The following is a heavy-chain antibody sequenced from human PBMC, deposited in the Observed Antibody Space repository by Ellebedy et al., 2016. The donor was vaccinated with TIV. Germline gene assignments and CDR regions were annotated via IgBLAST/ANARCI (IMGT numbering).Heavy chain of an antibody. V-gene: IGHV3-11*06. CDR1: GFTFSDYY. J-gene: IGHJ4*02. D-gene: IGHD6-6*01. CDR2: IGSSGNYT. CDR3: ARDPGYGSSSSFDY. Sequence: GESLKISCAASGFTFSDYYMSWIRQAPGKGRECVSYIGSSGNYTGYEDSVRGRFTISRDNAKNSLYLQMNSLRAEDTAVYYCARDPGYGSSSSFDYWGQGTLVTVSS.